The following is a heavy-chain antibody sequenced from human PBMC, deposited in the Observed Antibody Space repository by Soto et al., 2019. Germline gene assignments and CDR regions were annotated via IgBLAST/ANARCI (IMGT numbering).Heavy chain of an antibody. CDR3: VKEARNIAARRWIDS. CDR1: GGSISSSSYY. J-gene: IGHJ4*02. D-gene: IGHD6-6*01. Sequence: SETLSLTCTVSGGSISSSSYYWGWIRQPPGKGLEWIGSIYYSGSTYYNPSLKSRVTISRDNSKNTLYLQMNSLRVEDTAVYYCVKEARNIAARRWIDSWGQGTLVTVSS. CDR2: IYYSGST. V-gene: IGHV4-39*02.